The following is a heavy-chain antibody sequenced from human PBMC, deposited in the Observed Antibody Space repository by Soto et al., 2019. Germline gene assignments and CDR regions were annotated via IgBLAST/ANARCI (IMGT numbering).Heavy chain of an antibody. CDR3: ARPSSGYFRDAFDI. D-gene: IGHD3-3*01. Sequence: ASVKVSCKASGGTFSSYAISWVRQAPGQVLEWMGGIIPIFGTANYAQKFQGRVTITADESTSTAYMELSSLRSEDTAVYYCARPSSGYFRDAFDIWGQGTMVTVSS. CDR1: GGTFSSYA. V-gene: IGHV1-69*13. J-gene: IGHJ3*02. CDR2: IIPIFGTA.